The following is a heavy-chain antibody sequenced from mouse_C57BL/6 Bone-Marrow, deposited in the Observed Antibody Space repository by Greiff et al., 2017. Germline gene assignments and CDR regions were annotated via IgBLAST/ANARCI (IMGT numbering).Heavy chain of an antibody. CDR3: TANSYDGYQAWFAY. Sequence: VQLQQSGAELVRPGASVKLSCTASGFNIKDYYMHWVKQRPEQGLEWIGRIDPEDGDTEYAPKFQGKATMTADTSSNTAYMQLSSLTSEDTAVYYCTANSYDGYQAWFAYWGQGTLVTVSA. CDR1: GFNIKDYY. J-gene: IGHJ3*01. CDR2: IDPEDGDT. D-gene: IGHD2-3*01. V-gene: IGHV14-1*01.